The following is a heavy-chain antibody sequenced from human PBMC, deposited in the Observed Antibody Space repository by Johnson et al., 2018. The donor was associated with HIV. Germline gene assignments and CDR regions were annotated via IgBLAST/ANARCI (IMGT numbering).Heavy chain of an antibody. CDR1: GFTFSSYG. V-gene: IGHV3-13*01. CDR2: IGTAGDT. D-gene: IGHD6-6*01. J-gene: IGHJ3*02. Sequence: VQLVGAGGGVGKPGGSLRVSCAPSGFTFSSYGMHWVRQATGKGLEWVSAIGTAGDTYYPGPVKGRFTISRENAKNSLYLQMNSLRAEDTAVYYCARAGSSSDDAFDIWGQGTMVTVSS. CDR3: ARAGSSSDDAFDI.